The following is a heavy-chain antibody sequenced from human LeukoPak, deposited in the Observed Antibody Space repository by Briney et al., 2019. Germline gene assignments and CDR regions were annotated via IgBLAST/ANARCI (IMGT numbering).Heavy chain of an antibody. J-gene: IGHJ3*02. D-gene: IGHD6-13*01. CDR3: ARGHGIAAAGMDDAFDI. CDR2: ISSSSSYI. CDR1: GFTFSSYE. Sequence: GGSLRLSCAASGFTFSSYEMNWVRQAPGKGLEWVSYISSSSSYIYYADSVKGRFTISRDNAKNSLYLQMNSLRAEDTAVYYCARGHGIAAAGMDDAFDIWGQGTMVTVSS. V-gene: IGHV3-21*05.